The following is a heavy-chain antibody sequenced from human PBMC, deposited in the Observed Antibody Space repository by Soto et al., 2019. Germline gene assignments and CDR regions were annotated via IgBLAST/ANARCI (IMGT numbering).Heavy chain of an antibody. Sequence: ASVKVSCKASGYTFTGYYMHWVRQAPGQGLEWMGWINPNSGGTNYAQKFQGRVTMTRDTSISTAYMELSRLRSDDTAVYYCARGPNCTNGVCYSGSYYYYYYGMDVWGQGTTVTVSS. CDR2: INPNSGGT. CDR3: ARGPNCTNGVCYSGSYYYYYYGMDV. J-gene: IGHJ6*02. V-gene: IGHV1-2*02. CDR1: GYTFTGYY. D-gene: IGHD2-8*01.